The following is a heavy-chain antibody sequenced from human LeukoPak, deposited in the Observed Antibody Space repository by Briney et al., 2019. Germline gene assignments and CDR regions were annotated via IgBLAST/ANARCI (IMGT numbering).Heavy chain of an antibody. V-gene: IGHV3-30-3*01. CDR3: ARGDSELDY. J-gene: IGHJ4*02. D-gene: IGHD2-21*01. CDR1: GFTFSSYA. Sequence: GGSLRLSCAASGFTFSSYAMRWVRQAPGKGLEWVAVISYDGSNKYYADSVKGRFTISRDNSKNTLYLQMNSLRAEDTAVYYCARGDSELDYWGQGTLVTVSS. CDR2: ISYDGSNK.